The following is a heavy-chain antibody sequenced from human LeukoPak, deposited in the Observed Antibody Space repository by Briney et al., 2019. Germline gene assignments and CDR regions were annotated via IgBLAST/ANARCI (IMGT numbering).Heavy chain of an antibody. Sequence: GGSLRLSCAASGFTFSDYYMSWIRQAPGKGLEWVSYISSSSSYTNYADSVKGRFTISRDNAKNSLYLQMNSLRAEDTAVYYCARDTLNGPFVTSLDYWGQGALVTVSS. V-gene: IGHV3-11*06. J-gene: IGHJ4*02. CDR3: ARDTLNGPFVTSLDY. CDR1: GFTFSDYY. D-gene: IGHD3-9*01. CDR2: ISSSSSYT.